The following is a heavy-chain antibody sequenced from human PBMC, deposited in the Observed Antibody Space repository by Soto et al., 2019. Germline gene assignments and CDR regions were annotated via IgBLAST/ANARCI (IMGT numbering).Heavy chain of an antibody. V-gene: IGHV4-30-4*01. J-gene: IGHJ5*02. CDR1: GDSISIGNHY. CDR2: IFYSGTA. CDR3: ARTDYGTAYFDP. D-gene: IGHD3-10*01. Sequence: SETLSLTCTVSGDSISIGNHYWRWIRQPPGKGLEWIGYIFYSGTAYYNPSLKSRLTISVDTSKNQFSLKLSSVTAADTAVYYCARTDYGTAYFDPWGQGSLVTVSS.